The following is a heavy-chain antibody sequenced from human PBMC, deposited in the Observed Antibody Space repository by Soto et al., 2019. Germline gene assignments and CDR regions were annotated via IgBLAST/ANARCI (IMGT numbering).Heavy chain of an antibody. V-gene: IGHV3-20*04. Sequence: PGGSLRLSCAASGFTFDDYGMSWVRQAPGKGLEWVSGINWNGGSTGYADSVKGRFTISRDNAKNSLYLQMNSLRAEDTALYYCARDPLYYDYVWGSYRPGWFDPWGQGTLVTVSS. J-gene: IGHJ5*02. CDR1: GFTFDDYG. D-gene: IGHD3-16*02. CDR2: INWNGGST. CDR3: ARDPLYYDYVWGSYRPGWFDP.